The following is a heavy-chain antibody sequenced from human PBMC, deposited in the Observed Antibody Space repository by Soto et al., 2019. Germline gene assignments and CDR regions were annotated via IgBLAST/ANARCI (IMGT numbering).Heavy chain of an antibody. D-gene: IGHD2-2*02. CDR1: GFTFSSYA. J-gene: IGHJ4*02. Sequence: QVQLVESGGGVVQPGRSLRLSCAASGFTFSSYAMHWVRQAPGKGLEWVAVISYDGSNKYYADSVKGRFTISRDNSKNTLYLHMNSLRAEDTAVYYCARDARVSGWYQLLYRYREPRDYYFDYWGQGTLVTVSS. V-gene: IGHV3-30-3*01. CDR3: ARDARVSGWYQLLYRYREPRDYYFDY. CDR2: ISYDGSNK.